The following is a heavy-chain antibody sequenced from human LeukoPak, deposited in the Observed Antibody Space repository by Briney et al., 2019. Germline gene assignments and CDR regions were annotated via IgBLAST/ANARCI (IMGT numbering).Heavy chain of an antibody. CDR3: ARGDANGMDV. CDR1: GGTFSSYA. Sequence: SVKVSCKASGGTFSSYAISWVRQAPGQGLEWMGRIIPILGIANYAQKFQGRVTITADKSTSTAYMELSSLRSDDTAVYYCARGDANGMDVWGQGTTVTVSS. V-gene: IGHV1-69*04. CDR2: IIPILGIA. J-gene: IGHJ6*02.